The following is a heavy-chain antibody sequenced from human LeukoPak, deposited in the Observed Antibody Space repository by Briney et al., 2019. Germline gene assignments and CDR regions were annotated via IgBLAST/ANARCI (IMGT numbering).Heavy chain of an antibody. V-gene: IGHV1-69*01. CDR3: ARDLFIADYYYYYGMDA. CDR2: IIPIFGTA. Sequence: SVTVSCTASGGTFSSYAISWVRQAPGQGLEWMGGIIPIFGTANYAQKFQGRVTITADESTSAAYMELSSLRSEDTAVYYCARDLFIADYYYYYGMDAWGQGTTVTVSS. J-gene: IGHJ6*02. D-gene: IGHD2-15*01. CDR1: GGTFSSYA.